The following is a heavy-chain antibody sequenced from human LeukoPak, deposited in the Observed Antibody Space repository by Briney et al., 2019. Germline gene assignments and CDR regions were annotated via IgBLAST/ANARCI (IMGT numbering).Heavy chain of an antibody. V-gene: IGHV4-59*01. Sequence: SETLSLTCTVSGGSISGYYWSWIRQPSGKGLEWIGYIYYSGSTNYNPSLKSRVTISVDTSKNQFSLKLSSVTAADTAEYYCARVIAAAGTEWFDPWGQGTLVTVSS. CDR3: ARVIAAAGTEWFDP. D-gene: IGHD6-13*01. J-gene: IGHJ5*02. CDR1: GGSISGYY. CDR2: IYYSGST.